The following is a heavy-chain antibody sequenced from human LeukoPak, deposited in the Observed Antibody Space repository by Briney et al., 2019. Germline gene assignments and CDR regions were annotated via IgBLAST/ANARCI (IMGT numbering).Heavy chain of an antibody. Sequence: GRSLRLSCAASGFTFDDYAMHWVRQAPGKGLEWVSGISWNSSSIGYADSVKGRFTISRDNAKNSLYLQMNSPRAEDTALYYCAKGQLLDNWFDPWGQGTLVTVSS. D-gene: IGHD1-26*01. CDR3: AKGQLLDNWFDP. CDR1: GFTFDDYA. J-gene: IGHJ5*02. V-gene: IGHV3-9*01. CDR2: ISWNSSSI.